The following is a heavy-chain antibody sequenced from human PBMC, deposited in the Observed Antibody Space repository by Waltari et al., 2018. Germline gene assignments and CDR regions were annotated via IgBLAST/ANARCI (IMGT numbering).Heavy chain of an antibody. CDR1: GYTFTSYA. Sequence: QVQLVQSGAEVKKPGASVKVSCKASGYTFTSYAMHWVRQAPGQRLAWMGWINAGNGNTKYSQKFQGRVTITRDTSASTAYMELSSLRSEDTAVYYCARGIGYSSSWYGGGNNWFDPWGQGTLVTVSS. J-gene: IGHJ5*02. D-gene: IGHD6-13*01. CDR2: INAGNGNT. CDR3: ARGIGYSSSWYGGGNNWFDP. V-gene: IGHV1-3*01.